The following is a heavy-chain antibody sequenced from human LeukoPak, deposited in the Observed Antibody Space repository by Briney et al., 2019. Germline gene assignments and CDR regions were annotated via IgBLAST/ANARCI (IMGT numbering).Heavy chain of an antibody. J-gene: IGHJ4*02. V-gene: IGHV1-2*02. D-gene: IGHD5-12*01. Sequence: ASVKVSCKASGYTFTGYYMHWVRQAPGQGLEWMGWINPNSGGTNYAQKCQGRVTMTRDTSISTAYMELSRLSSDDTAVYYCASPVPAPQRGYSGYDRYSSGWDFDYWGQGTLVTVSS. CDR2: INPNSGGT. CDR3: ASPVPAPQRGYSGYDRYSSGWDFDY. CDR1: GYTFTGYY.